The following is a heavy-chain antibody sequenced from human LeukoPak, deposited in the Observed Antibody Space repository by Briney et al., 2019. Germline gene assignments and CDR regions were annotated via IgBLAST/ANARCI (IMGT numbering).Heavy chain of an antibody. V-gene: IGHV3-15*01. Sequence: GGSLRLSCAASGFTFSNAWMSWVRQAPGKGLEWVGRTKSKTDGGTTDYAAPVKGRFTISRDDSKNTLYLQMNSLKTEDTAVYYCTTEIQASRYYDFWSGLYYYMDVWGKGTTVTVSS. CDR1: GFTFSNAW. D-gene: IGHD3-3*01. J-gene: IGHJ6*03. CDR2: TKSKTDGGTT. CDR3: TTEIQASRYYDFWSGLYYYMDV.